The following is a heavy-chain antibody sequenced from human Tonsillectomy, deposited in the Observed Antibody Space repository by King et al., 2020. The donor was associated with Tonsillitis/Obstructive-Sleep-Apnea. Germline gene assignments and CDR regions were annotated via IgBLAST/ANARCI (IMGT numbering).Heavy chain of an antibody. J-gene: IGHJ4*02. V-gene: IGHV3-23*04. CDR2: ISGSGGST. D-gene: IGHD2-15*01. CDR3: TTIPHFKLLTFIDY. CDR1: GFTFSNYA. Sequence: VQLVESGGGLVQPGGSLRLSCAASGFTFSNYAMSWVRQATGKGMEWVSAISGSGGSTYCADSVKGRCTISRDNSKNTLYLYINSLRAEDTAVYYCTTIPHFKLLTFIDYWGEGAPVTVSS.